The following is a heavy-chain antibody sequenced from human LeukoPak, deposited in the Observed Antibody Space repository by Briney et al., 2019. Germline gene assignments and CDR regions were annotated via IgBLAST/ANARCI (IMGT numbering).Heavy chain of an antibody. CDR1: GFNFNGYS. Sequence: PGGSLRLSCAASGFNFNGYSMNWVRQAPGKGLEWLSYISSSGRNIYYADSVKGRFTISRDNAKNSVYLQMNSLGAEDTAVYYCARCDLVAAIFFEYWGQGTLVAVSS. D-gene: IGHD5-12*01. CDR2: ISSSGRNI. V-gene: IGHV3-48*01. J-gene: IGHJ4*02. CDR3: ARCDLVAAIFFEY.